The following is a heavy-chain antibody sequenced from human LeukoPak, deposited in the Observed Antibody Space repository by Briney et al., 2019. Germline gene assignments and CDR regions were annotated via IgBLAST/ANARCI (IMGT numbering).Heavy chain of an antibody. J-gene: IGHJ5*01. CDR2: INANSGTT. CDR1: GFAFNVYA. CDR3: AKPISGGLAVTADWFHP. Sequence: SGGSLRLSCAASGFAFNVYAMSWLRQPPGKGLEWVSTINANSGTTSYAASVRGRFSISRDNSESTLYLQLSTLRADDTATYYCAKPISGGLAVTADWFHPWGQGTLVVVSS. D-gene: IGHD6-19*01. V-gene: IGHV3-23*01.